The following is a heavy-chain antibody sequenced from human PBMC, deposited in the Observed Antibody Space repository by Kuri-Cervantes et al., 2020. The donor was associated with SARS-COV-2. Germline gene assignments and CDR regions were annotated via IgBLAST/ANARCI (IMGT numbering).Heavy chain of an antibody. CDR3: AKDPTYSDSSGTFDY. Sequence: GGSLRLSCAASGFTFSSYGMHWVRQAPGKGLEWVAVISYDGSNKYYADSVKGRFTISRDNSKNTLYLQMNSLRAEDTAVYYYAKDPTYSDSSGTFDYWGQGTLVTVSS. CDR1: GFTFSSYG. CDR2: ISYDGSNK. V-gene: IGHV3-30*18. D-gene: IGHD3-22*01. J-gene: IGHJ4*02.